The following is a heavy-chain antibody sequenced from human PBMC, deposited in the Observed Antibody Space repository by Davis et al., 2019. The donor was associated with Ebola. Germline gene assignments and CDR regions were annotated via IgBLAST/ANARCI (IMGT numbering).Heavy chain of an antibody. Sequence: GESLKISCAASGFTVSSNYMSWVHQAPGKGLEWVGRIRSKANSYATAYAASVKGRFTISRDDSKNTAYLQMNSLKTEDTAVYYCTTTTTASDYWGQGTLVTVSS. J-gene: IGHJ4*02. CDR3: TTTTTASDY. V-gene: IGHV3-73*01. D-gene: IGHD4-11*01. CDR1: GFTVSSNY. CDR2: IRSKANSYAT.